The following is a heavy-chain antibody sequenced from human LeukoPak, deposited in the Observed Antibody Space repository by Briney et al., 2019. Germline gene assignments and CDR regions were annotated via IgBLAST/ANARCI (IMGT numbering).Heavy chain of an antibody. CDR2: INHSGST. V-gene: IGHV4-34*01. D-gene: IGHD3-10*01. Sequence: SETLSLTCAVYGGSFSGYYWSWIRQPPGKGLEWIGEINHSGSTNYNPSLKSRVTISVDTSKNQFSLKLSSVTAADTAVYYCARGYYYGSGSYSPTRWFDPWGQGTLVTVSS. CDR3: ARGYYYGSGSYSPTRWFDP. J-gene: IGHJ5*02. CDR1: GGSFSGYY.